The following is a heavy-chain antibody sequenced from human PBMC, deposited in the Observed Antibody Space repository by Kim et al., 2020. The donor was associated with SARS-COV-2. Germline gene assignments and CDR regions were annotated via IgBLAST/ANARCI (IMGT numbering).Heavy chain of an antibody. D-gene: IGHD3-3*01. V-gene: IGHV4-31*03. CDR3: ARAVGITVFGVVIVNWFDP. Sequence: SETLSLTCTVSGGSISSDGYYWIRIRQHQGKDLEWIGYNCYSRSTYYNPSHTRRVTITVDTSKNQFPLKLSPVTAADTAVYYCARAVGITVFGVVIVNWFDPWRQGTLVPVSS. CDR2: NCYSRST. CDR1: GGSISSDGYY. J-gene: IGHJ5*02.